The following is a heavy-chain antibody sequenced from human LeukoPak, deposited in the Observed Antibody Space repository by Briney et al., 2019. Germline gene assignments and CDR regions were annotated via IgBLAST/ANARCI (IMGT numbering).Heavy chain of an antibody. J-gene: IGHJ3*02. CDR2: IYTSGST. CDR3: ARKRVVVTEDAFDI. V-gene: IGHV4-4*07. Sequence: KPSETLSLTCTVSGGSISSYYWSWIRQPAGKGLEWIGRIYTSGSTNYNPSLKSRVTISVDTSKNQFSLKLSSVTAADTAVYYCARKRVVVTEDAFDIWGQGTMVTVSS. CDR1: GGSISSYY. D-gene: IGHD3-22*01.